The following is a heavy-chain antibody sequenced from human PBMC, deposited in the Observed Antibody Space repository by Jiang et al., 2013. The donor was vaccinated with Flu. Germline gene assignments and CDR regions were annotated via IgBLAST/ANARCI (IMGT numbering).Heavy chain of an antibody. Sequence: LLKPSETLSLTCAVFSGYYWSWIRQPPGKGLEWIGEINQSGSTNFNPSLKSRVTISIDRSKTQFSLKLSSVTAADTALYYCATSTMVRGVIITRALDYWGQGTLVT. J-gene: IGHJ4*02. D-gene: IGHD3-10*01. V-gene: IGHV4-34*01. CDR3: ATSTMVRGVIITRALDY. CDR2: INQSGST. CDR1: SGYY.